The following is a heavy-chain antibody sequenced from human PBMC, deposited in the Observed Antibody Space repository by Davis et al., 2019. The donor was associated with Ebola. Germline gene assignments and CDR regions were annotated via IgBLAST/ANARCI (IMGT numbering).Heavy chain of an antibody. CDR1: GFTFSNAW. D-gene: IGHD3-3*01. CDR2: IKGIYDGATI. V-gene: IGHV3-15*01. J-gene: IGHJ3*01. Sequence: GGSLRLSCAASGFTFSNAWMTWVRQAPGKGLEWVARIKGIYDGATIDYAAPVKGRFTISRDDSKNMLSLQMNSLRSEDTAVYYCLTEPSHTRGRFLDYTTFDVWGQGTVVTVSS. CDR3: LTEPSHTRGRFLDYTTFDV.